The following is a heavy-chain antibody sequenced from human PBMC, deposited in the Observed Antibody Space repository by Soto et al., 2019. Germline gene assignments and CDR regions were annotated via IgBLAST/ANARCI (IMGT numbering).Heavy chain of an antibody. D-gene: IGHD3-16*01. J-gene: IGHJ6*02. Sequence: QVQLVQSGDEVKKPGASVKVSCKASGYIFVNYGIAWVRQAPGQGLEWMGWISPYTGNTHSASKVQGRLTMTTDTSTSTAYMDLGSLASDDTAVYYCVMVDNYVTPTPQDVWGQGTTVTVSS. V-gene: IGHV1-18*01. CDR3: VMVDNYVTPTPQDV. CDR1: GYIFVNYG. CDR2: ISPYTGNT.